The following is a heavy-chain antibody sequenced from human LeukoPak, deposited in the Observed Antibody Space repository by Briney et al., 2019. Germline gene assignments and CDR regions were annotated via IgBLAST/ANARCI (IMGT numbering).Heavy chain of an antibody. CDR3: ARDIAGATLRGWFDP. CDR1: GYTFTGYY. Sequence: ASVKVSCKASGYTFTGYYMHWVRQAPGQGLEWMGWMNPNSGNAAYAQKFQGRVTITRNTSITTAYMDLSSLTSEDTAVYYCARDIAGATLRGWFDPWGQGTLVIVSS. J-gene: IGHJ5*02. V-gene: IGHV1-8*03. CDR2: MNPNSGNA. D-gene: IGHD1-1*01.